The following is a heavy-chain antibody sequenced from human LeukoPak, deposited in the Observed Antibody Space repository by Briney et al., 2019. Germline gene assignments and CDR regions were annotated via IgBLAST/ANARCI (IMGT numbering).Heavy chain of an antibody. V-gene: IGHV1-2*06. Sequence: ASVKVSCKASGYTLAGYYLHWVRQAPGQGLEWMGRINPNTGVTNYAQIFQGRVTMTRDTSISTAYLHLRGQRSADTAIYYCARDSVLGAKWGQGTLVTVSS. CDR1: GYTLAGYY. D-gene: IGHD2-8*02. CDR2: INPNTGVT. CDR3: ARDSVLGAK. J-gene: IGHJ4*02.